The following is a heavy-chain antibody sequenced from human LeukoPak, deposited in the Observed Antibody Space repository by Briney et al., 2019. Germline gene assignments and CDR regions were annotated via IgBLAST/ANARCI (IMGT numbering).Heavy chain of an antibody. CDR1: GFTVSSNE. CDR3: KTDYIAVFDYYYYYMDV. CDR2: ISGGST. D-gene: IGHD6-19*01. Sequence: GGSLRLSCAASGFTVSSNEMSWVRQAPGKGLEWVSSISGGSTYYADSRKGRFTISRDNSKNTLYLQMNSLRAEDTAVYYCKTDYIAVFDYYYYYMDVWGKGTTVTVSS. J-gene: IGHJ6*03. V-gene: IGHV3-38-3*01.